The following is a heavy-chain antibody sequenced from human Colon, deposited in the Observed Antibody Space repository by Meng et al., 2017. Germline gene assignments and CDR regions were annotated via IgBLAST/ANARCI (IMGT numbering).Heavy chain of an antibody. CDR2: TYYRSEWQN. V-gene: IGHV6-1*01. CDR1: GDSVPSYRAL. J-gene: IGHJ4*02. D-gene: IGHD3-10*01. CDR3: TTWYGEY. Sequence: LQQSRTGLRRPSHTLSPTCASRGDSVPSYRALWHWVRQSPSRGLEWLGQTYYRSEWQNHYGVSVKSRITINADTSRKHFSLHLNSVTPEDTAVYYCTTWYGEYWGQGTLVTVSS.